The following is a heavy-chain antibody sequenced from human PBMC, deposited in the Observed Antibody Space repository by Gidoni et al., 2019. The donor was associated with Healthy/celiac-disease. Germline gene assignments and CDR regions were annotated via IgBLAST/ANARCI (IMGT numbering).Heavy chain of an antibody. CDR3: ARVAEGRYSSANDAFDI. Sequence: EVQLVESGGGLVQPGGSLRLSCAASGFTFSSHWMSWVRQAPGKGLEWVANIKQDGSEKYYVDSVKGRFTISRDNAKNSLYLQMNSLRAEDTAVYYCARVAEGRYSSANDAFDIWGQGTMVTVSS. D-gene: IGHD6-19*01. CDR1: GFTFSSHW. CDR2: IKQDGSEK. V-gene: IGHV3-7*03. J-gene: IGHJ3*02.